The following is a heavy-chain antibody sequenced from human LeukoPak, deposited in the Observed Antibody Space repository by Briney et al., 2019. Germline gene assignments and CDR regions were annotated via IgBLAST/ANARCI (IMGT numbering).Heavy chain of an antibody. V-gene: IGHV4-59*01. D-gene: IGHD2-21*02. J-gene: IGHJ4*02. CDR3: AREGDSYFDY. Sequence: SETLSLTCTVSGGSISSYYWSWIRLPPGKGLEWIGYIYYSGSTNYNPSLKSRVTISVDTSKNQFSLKLSSVTAADTAVYYCAREGDSYFDYWGQGTLVTVSS. CDR2: IYYSGST. CDR1: GGSISSYY.